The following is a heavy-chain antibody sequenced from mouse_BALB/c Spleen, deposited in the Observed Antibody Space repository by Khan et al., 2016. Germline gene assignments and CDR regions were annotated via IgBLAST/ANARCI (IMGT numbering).Heavy chain of an antibody. Sequence: QVQLKESGPGLVAPSQSLSITCTVSGFSLTNSGVHWVRQPPGKGLDWLGVIWAGGSTDYNSALMSRLSITKDNSQNQVFLRMDSLQTDDTAMYSCARDDQDYDAWFASWGQGTLVTVSA. V-gene: IGHV2-9*02. CDR2: IWAGGST. D-gene: IGHD2-4*01. CDR1: GFSLTNSG. CDR3: ARDDQDYDAWFAS. J-gene: IGHJ3*01.